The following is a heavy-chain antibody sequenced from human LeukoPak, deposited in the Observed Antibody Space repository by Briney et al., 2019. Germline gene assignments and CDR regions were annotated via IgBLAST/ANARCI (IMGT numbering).Heavy chain of an antibody. Sequence: GGSLRLSCEVSGFTFSSYAMSWVRQAPGKGLAWVSAISGGGGSTYYADSVKGRFTISRDNSKNTLYLQMSSLRAEDTAVYYCAKVILGVNVPHWFDPWGQGTLVTVSS. J-gene: IGHJ5*02. D-gene: IGHD3-3*01. CDR1: GFTFSSYA. V-gene: IGHV3-23*01. CDR2: ISGGGGST. CDR3: AKVILGVNVPHWFDP.